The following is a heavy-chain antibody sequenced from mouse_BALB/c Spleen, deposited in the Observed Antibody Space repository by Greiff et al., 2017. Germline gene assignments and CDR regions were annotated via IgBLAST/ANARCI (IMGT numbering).Heavy chain of an antibody. D-gene: IGHD1-1*01. Sequence: VQRVESGPGLVAPSQSLSITCTVSGFSLTGYGVNWVRQPPGKGLEWLGMIWGDGSTDYNSALKSRLSISKDNSKSQVFLKMNSLQTDDTARYYCAISTVVARYWYFDVWGAGTTVTVSS. J-gene: IGHJ1*01. CDR2: IWGDGST. CDR1: GFSLTGYG. CDR3: AISTVVARYWYFDV. V-gene: IGHV2-6-7*01.